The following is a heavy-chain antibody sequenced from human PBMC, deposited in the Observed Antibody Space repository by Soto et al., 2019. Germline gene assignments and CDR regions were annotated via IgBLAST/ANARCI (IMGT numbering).Heavy chain of an antibody. CDR3: AINAERNAQKFDF. Sequence: SVKVSCKTSGGIFKNFDIGWVRQSPGQGLEWMGEIIPLFNATNYAQKFRGRVTVTADESTRTAYMELTRLTYDDTAVYFCAINAERNAQKFDFWGQGTLVTVSS. V-gene: IGHV1-69*13. CDR2: IIPLFNAT. CDR1: GGIFKNFD. J-gene: IGHJ4*02. D-gene: IGHD2-2*01.